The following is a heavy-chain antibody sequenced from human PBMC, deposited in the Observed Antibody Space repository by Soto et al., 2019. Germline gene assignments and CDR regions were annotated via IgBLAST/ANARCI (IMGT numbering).Heavy chain of an antibody. CDR2: INAGNGNT. D-gene: IGHD4-4*01. J-gene: IGHJ4*02. V-gene: IGHV1-3*01. CDR1: GYTFTSYA. CDR3: ARVYRQRDYTVTTLEGPDY. Sequence: QVQLVQSGAEVKKPGASVKVSCKASGYTFTSYAMHWVRQAPGQRLEWMGWINAGNGNTKYSQKFQGRVTITRDTSASTAYMELSSLRSEDTAVYYCARVYRQRDYTVTTLEGPDYWGQGTLVTASS.